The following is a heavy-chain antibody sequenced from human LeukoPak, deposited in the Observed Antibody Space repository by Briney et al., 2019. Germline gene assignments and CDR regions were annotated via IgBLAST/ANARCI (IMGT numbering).Heavy chain of an antibody. CDR3: ARGPRLWFGELGGNYYYYMDV. CDR2: IYYSGST. V-gene: IGHV4-39*07. J-gene: IGHJ6*03. D-gene: IGHD3-10*01. Sequence: SETLSLTCTVSGGSISSSSYYWGWIRQPPGKGLEWIGSIYYSGSTYYNPSLKSRVTISVDTSKNQFSLKLSSVTAADTAVYYCARGPRLWFGELGGNYYYYMDVWGKGTTVTISS. CDR1: GGSISSSSYY.